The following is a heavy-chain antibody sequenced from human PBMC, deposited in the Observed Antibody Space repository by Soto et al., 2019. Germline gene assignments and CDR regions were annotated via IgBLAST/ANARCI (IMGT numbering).Heavy chain of an antibody. V-gene: IGHV4-4*07. D-gene: IGHD5-12*01. Sequence: QVRLQESGPGLLKPSETLSLTCTVSGGSINTFYWSWVRQPAGKGLERIGRIFSSGSTSFNPSLASRVAMSVDTAKNHCCRNLSSMAAADRAVYYCAREGSYSAYNFAHGVQLWSFDYWGQGDLVSV. J-gene: IGHJ4*02. CDR1: GGSINTFY. CDR3: AREGSYSAYNFAHGVQLWSFDY. CDR2: IFSSGST.